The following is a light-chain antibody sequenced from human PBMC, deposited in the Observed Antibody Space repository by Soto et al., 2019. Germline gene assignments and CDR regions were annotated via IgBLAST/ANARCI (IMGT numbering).Light chain of an antibody. CDR3: QQYGNSPLT. V-gene: IGKV3-20*01. CDR2: GAS. Sequence: EIVLTQSPGTLSLSPGEEATLSCRASRTVTTRYLAWYQQRPGQSPRLLIYGASNRATGIPDRFSGSGSGTDFTLTISGLEPEDFAVYYCQQYGNSPLTFGGGTKVDNK. J-gene: IGKJ4*01. CDR1: RTVTTRY.